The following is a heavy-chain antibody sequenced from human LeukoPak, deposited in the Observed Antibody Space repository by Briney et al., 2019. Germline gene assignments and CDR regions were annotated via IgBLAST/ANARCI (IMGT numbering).Heavy chain of an antibody. CDR2: TYYRSKWYN. CDR1: RDSVSSNSAA. Sequence: TSQTLSLTCAISRDSVSSNSAAWNWIRQSPSRGLEWLGRTYYRSKWYNNYAVSVKSRIIIKPDTSKNQFSLQLNSVTPEDTAVYYCAREGYGDLDFDYWGQGTLVTVYS. J-gene: IGHJ4*02. V-gene: IGHV6-1*01. CDR3: AREGYGDLDFDY. D-gene: IGHD4-17*01.